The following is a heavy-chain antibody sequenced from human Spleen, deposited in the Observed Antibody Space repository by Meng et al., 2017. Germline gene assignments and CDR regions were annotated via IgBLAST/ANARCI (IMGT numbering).Heavy chain of an antibody. CDR2: ISSSSSYI. J-gene: IGHJ4*02. D-gene: IGHD2-15*01. CDR1: GFTFSSYS. Sequence: GESLKISCAASGFTFSSYSMNWVRQAPGKGLEWVSSISSSSSYIYYADSVKGRFTISRDNAKNSLYLQMNSLRAEDTAVCYCARDCCSEIGPIDYWGQGTRVTGSS. V-gene: IGHV3-21*01. CDR3: ARDCCSEIGPIDY.